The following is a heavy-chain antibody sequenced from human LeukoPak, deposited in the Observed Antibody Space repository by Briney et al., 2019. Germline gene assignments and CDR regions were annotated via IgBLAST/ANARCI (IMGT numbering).Heavy chain of an antibody. CDR3: VLTAMDGRDY. V-gene: IGHV3-21*01. Sequence: GGSLRLSCAASGFTFSSYSMNWVRQAPGKGLEWVSSISSSSSYIYYADSVEGRFTISRDNAKNSLYLQMNSLRAEDTAVYYCVLTAMDGRDYWGQGTLVTVSS. D-gene: IGHD5-18*01. CDR2: ISSSSSYI. J-gene: IGHJ4*02. CDR1: GFTFSSYS.